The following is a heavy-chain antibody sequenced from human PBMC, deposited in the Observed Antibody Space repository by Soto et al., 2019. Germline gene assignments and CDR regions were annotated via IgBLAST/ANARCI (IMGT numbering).Heavy chain of an antibody. CDR2: INDGVVNT. V-gene: IGHV3-23*01. J-gene: IGHJ5*02. Sequence: EVQLLESGGGLVQPGGSLRLSCAASGFTFDSYTMSWVRQAPGKGLEWGASINDGVVNTDYGDSVKGRFINSSDSTKNTLYLEMHSLRAEDTALYNCMKGGRALNGVNIPDHWGQGTLVTVSS. CDR1: GFTFDSYT. CDR3: MKGGRALNGVNIPDH. D-gene: IGHD2-2*02.